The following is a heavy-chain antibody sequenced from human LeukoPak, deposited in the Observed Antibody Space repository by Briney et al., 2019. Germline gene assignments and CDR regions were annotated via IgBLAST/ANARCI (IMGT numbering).Heavy chain of an antibody. V-gene: IGHV3-11*05. D-gene: IGHD2-15*01. CDR2: ISSGSGYT. CDR3: ARDRMNAATGISDY. CDR1: GFTFSDYY. Sequence: TGGSLRLSCAASGFTFSDYYMNWIRQAPGKGLEWVSYISSGSGYTNYADSVKGRFTISRDNAKNSLYLQMNSLRADDTALYYCARDRMNAATGISDYWGQGTLVTVSS. J-gene: IGHJ4*02.